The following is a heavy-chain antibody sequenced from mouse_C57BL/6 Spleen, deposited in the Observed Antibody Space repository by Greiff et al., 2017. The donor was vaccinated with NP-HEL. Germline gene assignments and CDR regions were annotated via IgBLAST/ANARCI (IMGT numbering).Heavy chain of an antibody. Sequence: EVKLMESGGGLVKPGGSLKLSCAASGFTFSDYGMHWVRQAPEKGLEWVAYISSGSSTIYYADTVKGRFTISRDNAKNTLFLQMTSLRSEDTAMVYCSGLGFAYWGQGTLVTVSA. CDR3: SGLGFAY. J-gene: IGHJ3*01. V-gene: IGHV5-17*01. CDR2: ISSGSSTI. CDR1: GFTFSDYG.